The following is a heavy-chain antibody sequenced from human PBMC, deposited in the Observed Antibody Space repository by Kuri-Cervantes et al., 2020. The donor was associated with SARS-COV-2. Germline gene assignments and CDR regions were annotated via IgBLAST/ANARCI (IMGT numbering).Heavy chain of an antibody. D-gene: IGHD2-21*01. CDR2: VKTNSGNT. J-gene: IGHJ4*02. V-gene: IGHV1-46*01. Sequence: ASVKVSCKASGYTFTSYYMHWVRQAPGQGLEWMGMVKTNSGNTLYAQFFQGRVTMTRDTSTSTVYVELSSLTSEDTAIYYCYCAPKEGFDSWGQGTLVTVSS. CDR1: GYTFTSYY. CDR3: YCAPKEGFDS.